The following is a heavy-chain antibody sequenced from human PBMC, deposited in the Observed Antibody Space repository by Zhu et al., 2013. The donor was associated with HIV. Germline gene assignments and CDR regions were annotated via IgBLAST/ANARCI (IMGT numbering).Heavy chain of an antibody. D-gene: IGHD3-22*01. CDR1: GYTFTSYG. CDR3: ARWGPYYDSSGYYSRTGYYYYGMDV. Sequence: QVQLVQSGAEVKKPGASVKVSCKASGYTFTSYGISWVRQAPGQGLEWMGWISAYNGNTNYAQKLQGRVTMTTDTSTSTAYMELRSLRSDDTAVYYCARWGPYYDSSGYYSRTGYYYYGMDVWGQGTTVTVSS. J-gene: IGHJ6*02. CDR2: ISAYNGNT. V-gene: IGHV1-18*01.